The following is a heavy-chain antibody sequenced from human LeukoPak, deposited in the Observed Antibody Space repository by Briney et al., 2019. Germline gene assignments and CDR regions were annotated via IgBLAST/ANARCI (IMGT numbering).Heavy chain of an antibody. V-gene: IGHV4-34*01. CDR1: GGSFSGYF. CDR3: ASSFYYDSRDY. D-gene: IGHD3-22*01. CDR2: ITPSGST. Sequence: SETPSLTCVVYGGSFSGYFWSWIRQPPGKGLEWIGEITPSGSTNYSPSLKSRVSISIDTSKKKLSLKLTSVTAADSAVYYCASSFYYDSRDYWGQGTLVTVSS. J-gene: IGHJ4*02.